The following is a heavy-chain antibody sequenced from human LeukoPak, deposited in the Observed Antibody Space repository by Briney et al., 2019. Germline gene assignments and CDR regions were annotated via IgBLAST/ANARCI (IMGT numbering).Heavy chain of an antibody. CDR1: GGTFSRYT. CDR2: IIPILGIA. J-gene: IGHJ5*02. CDR3: ARVIGSSSFNWSDP. Sequence: SVKVSCKASGGTFSRYTISLVRQAPGQGLEWMGRIIPILGIANYAQKFQGRVTITADKSTSTAYMELSSLRSEDTAVYYCARVIGSSSFNWSDPWGQGTLVTVSS. D-gene: IGHD6-13*01. V-gene: IGHV1-69*02.